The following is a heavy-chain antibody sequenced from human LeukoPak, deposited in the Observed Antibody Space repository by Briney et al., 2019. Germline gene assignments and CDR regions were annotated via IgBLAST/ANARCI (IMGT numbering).Heavy chain of an antibody. CDR2: INSDGSST. V-gene: IGHV3-74*01. CDR3: AREIAAAGNFDY. Sequence: GGSLRLSCAASGFTFSSYWMHWVRQAPGKGLVWVSRINSDGSSTSYADSVKGRFTISRDNAKNTLYLQMNSLRAEDTAVYYCAREIAAAGNFDYWGQGTLVTVSS. CDR1: GFTFSSYW. D-gene: IGHD6-13*01. J-gene: IGHJ4*02.